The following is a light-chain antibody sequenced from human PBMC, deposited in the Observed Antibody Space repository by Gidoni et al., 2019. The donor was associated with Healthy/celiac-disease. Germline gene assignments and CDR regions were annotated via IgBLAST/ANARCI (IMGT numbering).Light chain of an antibody. Sequence: QSALTQPASVSGSPGQSITISCTGTSRDVGSYNLVSWYQQHPGKAPKLMIYEVSKRPSGVSNRFSGSKSGNTASLTISGLQAEDEADYYCCSYAGGNSWVFGGGTKLTVL. V-gene: IGLV2-23*02. CDR1: SRDVGSYNL. CDR3: CSYAGGNSWV. CDR2: EVS. J-gene: IGLJ3*02.